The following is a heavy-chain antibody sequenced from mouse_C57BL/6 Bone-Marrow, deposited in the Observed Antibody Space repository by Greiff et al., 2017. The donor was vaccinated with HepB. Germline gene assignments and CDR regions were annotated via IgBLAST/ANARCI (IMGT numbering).Heavy chain of an antibody. J-gene: IGHJ4*01. CDR1: GFTFSDYG. V-gene: IGHV5-15*01. CDR2: ISNLAYSI. D-gene: IGHD2-5*01. Sequence: EVQLVESGGGLVQPGGSLKLSCAASGFTFSDYGMAWVRQAPRKGPEWVAFISNLAYSIYYADTVTGRFTISRENATNTLYLEMSSLRSEDTAMYYCARLSNPSMDYWGQGTSVTVSS. CDR3: ARLSNPSMDY.